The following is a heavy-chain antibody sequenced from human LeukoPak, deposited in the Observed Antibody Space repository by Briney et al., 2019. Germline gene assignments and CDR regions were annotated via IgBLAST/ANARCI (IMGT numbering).Heavy chain of an antibody. CDR3: ARGPPYYDFWSGYGPYYCYYGMDV. V-gene: IGHV3-30-3*01. CDR1: GFTFSSYA. D-gene: IGHD3-3*01. J-gene: IGHJ6*02. CDR2: ISYDGSNK. Sequence: GGSLRLSCAASGFTFSSYAMHWVRQAPGKGLEWVAVISYDGSNKYYADSVKGRFTISRDNSKNTLYLQMNSLRAEDTAVYYCARGPPYYDFWSGYGPYYCYYGMDVWGQGTTVTVSS.